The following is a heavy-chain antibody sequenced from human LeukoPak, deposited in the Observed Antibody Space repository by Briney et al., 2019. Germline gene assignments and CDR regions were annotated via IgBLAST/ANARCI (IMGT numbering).Heavy chain of an antibody. Sequence: GGSLRLSCAASGFTFSTYGMNWVRQAPGKGLEWVSAISSSGGSTFYADSVKGRFSISRDNSNNTLYLQMNSLRAEDTAVYYCAKRTGRDTREYWGQGTLVTVSS. D-gene: IGHD5-18*01. CDR2: ISSSGGST. V-gene: IGHV3-23*01. CDR1: GFTFSTYG. CDR3: AKRTGRDTREY. J-gene: IGHJ4*02.